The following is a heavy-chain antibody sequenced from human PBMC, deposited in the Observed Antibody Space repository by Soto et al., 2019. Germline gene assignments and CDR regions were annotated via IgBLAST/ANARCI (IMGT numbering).Heavy chain of an antibody. J-gene: IGHJ4*02. CDR3: ARGRDGDY. D-gene: IGHD6-6*01. V-gene: IGHV1-18*01. CDR2: ISAHNGNT. Sequence: QVHLVQSGAEVKKPGASVKVSCKGSGYGFTTYGITWVRQAPGQGLEWMAWISAHNGNTDYAQNLQGRVTVTRDTSTSTAYMELRSLRSDDTAGYYCARGRDGDYWGQGALVTVSP. CDR1: GYGFTTYG.